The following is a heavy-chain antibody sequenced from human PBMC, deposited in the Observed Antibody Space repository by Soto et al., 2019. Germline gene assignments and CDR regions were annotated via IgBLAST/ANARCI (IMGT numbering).Heavy chain of an antibody. CDR3: ARDATILPYYYGMDV. Sequence: PGGSLRLSCAASGFTFSSYSMNWVRQAPGKGLERVSSISSSSSYIYYADSVKGRFTISRDNAKNSLYLQMNSLRAEDTAVYYCARDATILPYYYGMDVWGQGTTVTVSS. CDR2: ISSSSSYI. J-gene: IGHJ6*02. D-gene: IGHD3-3*01. V-gene: IGHV3-21*01. CDR1: GFTFSSYS.